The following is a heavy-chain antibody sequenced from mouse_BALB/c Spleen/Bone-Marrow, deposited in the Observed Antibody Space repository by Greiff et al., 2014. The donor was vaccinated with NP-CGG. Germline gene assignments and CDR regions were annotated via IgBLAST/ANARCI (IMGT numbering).Heavy chain of an antibody. D-gene: IGHD1-1*01. CDR3: ANYYGSTWFAY. CDR2: ISDGGSYT. CDR1: GFTFSDYY. Sequence: EVQLVESGGGLVKPGGSLKLSCAAPGFTFSDYYMYWVRQTPVKRLEWVATISDGGSYTYYPDSVKGRFTISRDNAKNNLYLQMSSLKSEDTAMYYCANYYGSTWFAYWGQGTLVTVSA. J-gene: IGHJ3*01. V-gene: IGHV5-4*02.